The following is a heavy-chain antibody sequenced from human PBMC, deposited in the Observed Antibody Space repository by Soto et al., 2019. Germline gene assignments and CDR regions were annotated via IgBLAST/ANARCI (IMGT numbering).Heavy chain of an antibody. CDR2: INPNSGGT. D-gene: IGHD6-19*01. V-gene: IGHV1-2*04. CDR1: GYTFTGYY. Sequence: QVQLVQSGAEVKKPGASVKVSCKASGYTFTGYYMHWVRQAPGQGLEWMGWINPNSGGTKYAKKFPGWVTMTMDTSISTAYMELRRLRSDDTAVYFCARDIGSGPQYYFDYWGQGTLVTVSS. J-gene: IGHJ4*02. CDR3: ARDIGSGPQYYFDY.